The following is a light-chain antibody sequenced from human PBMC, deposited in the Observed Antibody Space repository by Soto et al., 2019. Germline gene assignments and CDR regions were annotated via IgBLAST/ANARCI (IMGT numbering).Light chain of an antibody. Sequence: IQLNQTPSSLSASVGDRVTITCRASQGISSFLAWYQQKPGKAPKLLIYAASSLQSGVPSRFSGSGFGTDFTLTITSLQPEDFATYYCQQVESYPSTFGGGTKVEMK. CDR1: QGISSF. CDR3: QQVESYPST. J-gene: IGKJ4*01. V-gene: IGKV1-9*01. CDR2: AAS.